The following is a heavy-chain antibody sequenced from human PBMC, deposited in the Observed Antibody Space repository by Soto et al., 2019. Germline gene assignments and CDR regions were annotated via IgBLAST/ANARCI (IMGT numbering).Heavy chain of an antibody. D-gene: IGHD4-17*01. CDR2: INAGNGNT. Sequence: ASVKVSCKASGYTFTSYAMHWVRQAPGQRLEWMGWINAGNGNTKYSQKFQGRVTITRDTSASTAYMELSSLRSEDTAVYYCARGPRYGDYVIWYYYYYMDVWGKGTTVTVSS. J-gene: IGHJ6*03. CDR3: ARGPRYGDYVIWYYYYYMDV. V-gene: IGHV1-3*01. CDR1: GYTFTSYA.